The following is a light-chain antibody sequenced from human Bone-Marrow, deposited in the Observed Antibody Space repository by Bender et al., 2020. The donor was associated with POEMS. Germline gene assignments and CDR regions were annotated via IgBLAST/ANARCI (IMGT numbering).Light chain of an antibody. CDR3: SSYTTGTSVV. J-gene: IGLJ2*01. Sequence: QSAPTQPASVSASPGQSITVSCTGGGHDIGAYKFVSWYQHHPGQVPKLLIYDVDRRASGVSDRFSGSKSDNTASLTISGLQAEDEAVYYCSSYTTGTSVVFGGGTQVTVL. CDR2: DVD. V-gene: IGLV2-14*01. CDR1: GHDIGAYKF.